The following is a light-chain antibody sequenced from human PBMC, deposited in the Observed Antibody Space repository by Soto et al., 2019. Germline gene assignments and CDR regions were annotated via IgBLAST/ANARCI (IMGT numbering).Light chain of an antibody. J-gene: IGKJ2*01. CDR1: QSVLYSSNNQNY. CDR3: QQYYSTPYT. Sequence: DIVMTQSPDSLAVSLGERATINCKSSQSVLYSSNNQNYLAWYQQKPRQPPKLLISWASTRESGVPDRFSGRGSGTDFTLTISSLQAEDVAVYYCQQYYSTPYTFGQGTKLEIK. CDR2: WAS. V-gene: IGKV4-1*01.